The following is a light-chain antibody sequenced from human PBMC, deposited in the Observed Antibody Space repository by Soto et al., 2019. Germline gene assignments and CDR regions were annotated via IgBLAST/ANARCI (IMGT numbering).Light chain of an antibody. CDR1: SSDVGGYNY. CDR3: SSYTTIKTVV. Sequence: QSVLTQPRSVSGSPGQSVTISCTGTSSDVGGYNYVSWYQQHPGKAPKLIIFEVSNRPSGISDRFSGFKSANTAYLTISGVQPEDEADYHCSSYTTIKTVVFGGGTKLTVL. J-gene: IGLJ2*01. CDR2: EVS. V-gene: IGLV2-11*01.